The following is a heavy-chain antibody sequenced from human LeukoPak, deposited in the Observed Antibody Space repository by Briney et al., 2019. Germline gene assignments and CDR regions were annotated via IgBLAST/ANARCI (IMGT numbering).Heavy chain of an antibody. J-gene: IGHJ4*02. CDR2: VYYPGST. CDR1: GGSVSNYY. V-gene: IGHV4-59*08. Sequence: SETLSLTCSVSGGSVSNYYWSWIRQPPRKGLEWIGYVYYPGSTNYTPSLKSRVTMFEDKSKNQFSLRLYSVTVADTAVYYCARHFAYSSSSYFDYWGQGSLVTVSS. D-gene: IGHD6-6*01. CDR3: ARHFAYSSSSYFDY.